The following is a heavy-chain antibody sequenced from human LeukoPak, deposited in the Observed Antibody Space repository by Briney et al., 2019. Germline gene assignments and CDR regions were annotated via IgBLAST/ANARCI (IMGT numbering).Heavy chain of an antibody. V-gene: IGHV1-2*02. CDR3: ARAQYLTAPAGTFANS. Sequence: GASVKVSCKASGYTFTDYFLHWVRRAPGQEFELMRWINPNSGAAHYTQSFQGRVTMTRDTSLSTAYLQLNSLTSDDAAMYYCARAQYLTAPAGTFANSWGQGTLVTVSS. CDR1: GYTFTDYF. J-gene: IGHJ4*02. CDR2: INPNSGAA. D-gene: IGHD6-13*01.